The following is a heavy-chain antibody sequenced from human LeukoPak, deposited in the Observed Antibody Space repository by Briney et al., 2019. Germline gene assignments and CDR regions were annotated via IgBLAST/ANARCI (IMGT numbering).Heavy chain of an antibody. CDR1: GGSFRIYG. J-gene: IGHJ3*02. Sequence: SVKVSCKAVGGSFRIYGVTWVRQAPGQGLEWVGGIIPVYGTTNYAQRFQGRITITTDDSTSTVYMELSGLRSDDTAVYYCARGGRDDAFDIWGQGTMVTVSS. V-gene: IGHV1-69*05. CDR2: IIPVYGTT. CDR3: ARGGRDDAFDI.